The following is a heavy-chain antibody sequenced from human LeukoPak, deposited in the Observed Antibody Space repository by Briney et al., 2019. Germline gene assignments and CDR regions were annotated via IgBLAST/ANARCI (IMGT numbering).Heavy chain of an antibody. D-gene: IGHD6-19*01. CDR1: GYTFTSYY. V-gene: IGHV1-46*01. CDR2: INPSGGST. J-gene: IGHJ4*02. CDR3: ARDSVPYSGVWWSDY. Sequence: GASVKVSCKASGYTFTSYYIHLGRQAPGQGLEWMGIINPSGGSTTYAQKFQGRVTMTRDTSTSTVYMELSSLRSEDTAVYYCARDSVPYSGVWWSDYWGQGNLVTVSS.